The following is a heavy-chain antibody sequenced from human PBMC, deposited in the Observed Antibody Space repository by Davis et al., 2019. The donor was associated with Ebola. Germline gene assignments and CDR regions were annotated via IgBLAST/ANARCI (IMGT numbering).Heavy chain of an antibody. D-gene: IGHD3-22*01. Sequence: SETLSLTCTVSGGSVSSGGYYWNWIRQPPGKGLEWIGSIYYNGNTYYNPSLKSRVAISVDTSKNQFSLRLSSVSAADTAVYYCARAYDSSAYTPGDAFDIWGQGRMVTVSS. CDR3: ARAYDSSAYTPGDAFDI. J-gene: IGHJ3*02. V-gene: IGHV4-39*01. CDR2: IYYNGNT. CDR1: GGSVSSGGYY.